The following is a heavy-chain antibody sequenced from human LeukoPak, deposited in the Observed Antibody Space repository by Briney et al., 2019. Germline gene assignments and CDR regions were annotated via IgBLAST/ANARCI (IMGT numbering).Heavy chain of an antibody. CDR2: IYPNGIT. Sequence: SETLSLTCTVSGGSIFSYYWNWIRQPPGKGLEWIGYIYPNGITSYNPSLRSRGTISIATSKNQFSLRLRSETAADTAIYYCARRAYYDTSGYYPTSGYFDLWGRGTLVTVSS. CDR1: GGSIFSYY. CDR3: ARRAYYDTSGYYPTSGYFDL. J-gene: IGHJ2*01. D-gene: IGHD3-22*01. V-gene: IGHV4-4*08.